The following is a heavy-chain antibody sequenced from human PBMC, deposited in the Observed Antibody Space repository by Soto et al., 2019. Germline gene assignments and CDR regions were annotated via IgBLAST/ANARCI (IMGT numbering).Heavy chain of an antibody. V-gene: IGHV3-30*18. J-gene: IGHJ4*02. CDR2: ISYDGSNK. CDR1: GFTFSSYG. CDR3: AKGRDGSEFDY. Sequence: GGSLRLSCAASGFTFSSYGMHWVRQAPGKGLEWVAVISYDGSNKYYADSVKGRFTISRDNSKNTLYLQMNSLRAEDTAVYYCAKGRDGSEFDYWGQGTLVTVSS. D-gene: IGHD5-12*01.